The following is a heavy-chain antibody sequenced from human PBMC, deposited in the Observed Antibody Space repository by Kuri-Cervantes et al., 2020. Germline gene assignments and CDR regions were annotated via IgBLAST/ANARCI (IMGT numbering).Heavy chain of an antibody. D-gene: IGHD4-17*01. CDR2: ISWNSGSI. CDR3: AKGGATVTIVAFDY. Sequence: LSLTCAASGFIFDDYAMHWVRQAPGKGLEWVSGISWNSGSIGYADSVKGRFTISRDNAKNSLYLQMNSLRAEDTALYYCAKGGATVTIVAFDYWGQGTLVTVSS. CDR1: GFIFDDYA. J-gene: IGHJ4*02. V-gene: IGHV3-9*01.